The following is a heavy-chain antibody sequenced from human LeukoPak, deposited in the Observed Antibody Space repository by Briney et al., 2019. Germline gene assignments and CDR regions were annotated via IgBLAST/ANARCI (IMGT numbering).Heavy chain of an antibody. J-gene: IGHJ4*02. CDR3: ARGRGEGARRYRPIDY. V-gene: IGHV1-8*01. CDR1: GYTFTSYD. D-gene: IGHD5-18*01. Sequence: GASVKVSCKASGYTFTSYDINWVRQATGQGLEGMGWMNPNSGNTGYAQKFQGRVTMTRNTSISTAYMELSSLRSEDTAVYYCARGRGEGARRYRPIDYWGQGTLVTVSS. CDR2: MNPNSGNT.